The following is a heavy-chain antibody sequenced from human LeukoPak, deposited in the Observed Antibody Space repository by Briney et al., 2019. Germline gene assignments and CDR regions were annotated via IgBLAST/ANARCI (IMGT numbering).Heavy chain of an antibody. Sequence: PGGSLRLSCAASGFTFSSYWMHCVRQAPGKGLVWVSRIKSDGSTRYADSVKGRFTISRDNAKNTVSLQMNSLRAEDTGVYYCARAPSEIGGYYPEYFRHWGQGTLVTVSP. J-gene: IGHJ1*01. V-gene: IGHV3-74*01. CDR3: ARAPSEIGGYYPEYFRH. CDR1: GFTFSSYW. CDR2: IKSDGST. D-gene: IGHD3-22*01.